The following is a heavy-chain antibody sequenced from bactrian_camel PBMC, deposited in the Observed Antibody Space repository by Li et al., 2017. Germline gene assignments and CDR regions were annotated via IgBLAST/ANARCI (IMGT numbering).Heavy chain of an antibody. Sequence: QLVESGGGLVQPGESLRLSCMASGFNFATTIMSWVRQAPGKGLEWVSSISIGGISTYYPDSVKGRFTVSRDNAKNTVYLQMNSLKSEDTALYYCATDRLTAVVAGGPPQFAYWGQGTQVTVS. CDR1: GFNFATTI. V-gene: IGHV3S40*01. CDR3: ATDRLTAVVAGGPPQFAY. J-gene: IGHJ6*01. D-gene: IGHD6*01. CDR2: ISIGGIST.